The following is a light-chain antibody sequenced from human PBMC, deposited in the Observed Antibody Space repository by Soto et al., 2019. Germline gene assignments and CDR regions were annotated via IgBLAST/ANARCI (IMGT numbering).Light chain of an antibody. CDR2: NAS. CDR1: QSVGST. J-gene: IGKJ4*01. Sequence: EIVLTQSPATLSLSPRERATLSCRASQSVGSTLAWYQQKPGQAPRLIIYNASERPSDIPVRFSGSGSGTDFTLTISSLEPEDFAVYHCQQRSTWLTFGGGTKVDIK. V-gene: IGKV3-11*01. CDR3: QQRSTWLT.